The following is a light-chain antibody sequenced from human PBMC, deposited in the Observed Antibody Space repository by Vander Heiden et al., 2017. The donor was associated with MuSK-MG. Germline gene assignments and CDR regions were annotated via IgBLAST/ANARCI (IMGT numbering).Light chain of an antibody. CDR1: QGISYS. Sequence: DIQMTQSPSSLSVSVGDRVTITCRASQGISYSLAWYQQKPGKAPKLLLYGASRLGSGVPSRVSGSGSGTDYTLTISSLQPEDFATYYCQQYYYNPLTFGQGTKVEIK. J-gene: IGKJ1*01. V-gene: IGKV1-NL1*01. CDR3: QQYYYNPLT. CDR2: GAS.